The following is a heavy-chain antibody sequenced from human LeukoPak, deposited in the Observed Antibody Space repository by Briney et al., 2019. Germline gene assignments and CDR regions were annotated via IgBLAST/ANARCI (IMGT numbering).Heavy chain of an antibody. CDR1: GFTFSSYG. D-gene: IGHD6-19*01. V-gene: IGHV3-48*03. CDR3: ARGGSSGWYRWYFDY. Sequence: PGGSLRLSCEASGFTFSSYGIHWVRQAPGKGLEWVSYISSSGSTIYYADSVKGRFTISRDNAKNSLYLQMNSLRAEDTAVYYCARGGSSGWYRWYFDYWGQGTLVTVSS. J-gene: IGHJ4*02. CDR2: ISSSGSTI.